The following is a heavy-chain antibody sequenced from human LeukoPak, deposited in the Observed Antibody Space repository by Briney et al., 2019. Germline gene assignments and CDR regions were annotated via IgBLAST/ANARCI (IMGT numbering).Heavy chain of an antibody. Sequence: GGSLRLSCAASGFTVSSYYMSWVRQAPGKGLEWVSIIYRGDSTYYADSVKGRFTISRDNSKNTLYLQMNSLRAEDTAVYYCARDSPANWAQFDYWGQGTLVTVSS. D-gene: IGHD7-27*01. V-gene: IGHV3-53*01. CDR3: ARDSPANWAQFDY. J-gene: IGHJ4*02. CDR2: IYRGDST. CDR1: GFTVSSYY.